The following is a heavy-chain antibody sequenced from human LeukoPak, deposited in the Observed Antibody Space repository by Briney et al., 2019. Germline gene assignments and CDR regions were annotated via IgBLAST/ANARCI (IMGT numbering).Heavy chain of an antibody. J-gene: IGHJ4*02. D-gene: IGHD6-13*01. Sequence: ASVKVSCKASGYTFTGYYMHWVRQAPGQGLEWMGWINPNSGGTNYAQKFQGRVTMTRDTSISTAYMELSRLRSDDTAVYYRARSPRHSSSWYLDYWGQGTLVTVSS. V-gene: IGHV1-2*02. CDR2: INPNSGGT. CDR3: ARSPRHSSSWYLDY. CDR1: GYTFTGYY.